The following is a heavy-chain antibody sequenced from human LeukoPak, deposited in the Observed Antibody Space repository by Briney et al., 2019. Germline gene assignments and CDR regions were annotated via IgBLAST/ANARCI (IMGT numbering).Heavy chain of an antibody. Sequence: PSETLSLTCTVSGGSISSYYWSWIRQHPGKGPEWIGYIYYSGSTYYNPSLKSRVTISVDTSKNQFSLKLSSVTAADTAVYYCARDMTTVTYAFDIWGQGTMVTVSS. CDR3: ARDMTTVTYAFDI. D-gene: IGHD4-11*01. CDR1: GGSISSYY. CDR2: IYYSGST. V-gene: IGHV4-59*06. J-gene: IGHJ3*02.